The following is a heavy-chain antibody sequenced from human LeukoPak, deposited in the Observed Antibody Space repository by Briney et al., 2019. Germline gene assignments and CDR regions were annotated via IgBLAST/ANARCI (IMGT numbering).Heavy chain of an antibody. CDR2: ISSSSSTI. J-gene: IGHJ4*02. CDR1: GFTFSSYS. D-gene: IGHD1-1*01. CDR3: AREDGWARWGGTRSDY. V-gene: IGHV3-48*02. Sequence: GGSLRLSCAASGFTFSSYSMNWVRQAPGKGLEWVSYISSSSSTIYYADSAKGRFTISRDNAKNSLYLQMNSLRDEDTAVYYCAREDGWARWGGTRSDYWGQGTLVTVSS.